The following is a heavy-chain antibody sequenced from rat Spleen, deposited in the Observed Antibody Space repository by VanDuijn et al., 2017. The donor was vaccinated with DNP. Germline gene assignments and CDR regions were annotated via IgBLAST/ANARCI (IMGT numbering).Heavy chain of an antibody. J-gene: IGHJ2*01. Sequence: EVKLVESGGGLVQPGRSLKLSCAASGFNFNDYWMGWVRQAPGKGLEWIGEINKDSRTKKYSPSLKDKFTISRDNAQNTLFLQMSNLGSEDTATYYCVRERSGVDHWGQGVMVTVSS. CDR2: INKDSRTK. D-gene: IGHD4-3*01. CDR3: VRERSGVDH. V-gene: IGHV4-2*01. CDR1: GFNFNDYW.